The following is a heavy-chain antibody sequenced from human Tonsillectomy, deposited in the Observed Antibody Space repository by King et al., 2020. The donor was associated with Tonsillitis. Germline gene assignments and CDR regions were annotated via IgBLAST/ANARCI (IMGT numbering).Heavy chain of an antibody. CDR3: VRDLDYYNGATWYDVFDT. J-gene: IGHJ3*02. CDR1: GFTFRNYW. Sequence: VQLVESGGGLVQPGGSLRLSCAASGFTFRNYWMVWVRQAPGKGLEWVANIKHDESLKYYMDSVKGRFTISRDNVKDSLFLQMNSLRAEDTAIYYCVRDLDYYNGATWYDVFDTWGQGTMVTVSS. CDR2: IKHDESLK. V-gene: IGHV3-7*01. D-gene: IGHD3-22*01.